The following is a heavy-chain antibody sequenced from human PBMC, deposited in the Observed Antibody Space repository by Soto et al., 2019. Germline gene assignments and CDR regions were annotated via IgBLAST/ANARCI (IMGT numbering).Heavy chain of an antibody. V-gene: IGHV3-9*01. CDR3: AKDPAARHRFGRLWYFDL. CDR1: GFTFDDYA. CDR2: ISWNSGSI. Sequence: PGGSLRLSCAASGFTFDDYAMHWVRQAPGKGLEWVSGISWNSGSIGYADSVKGRFTISRDNAKNSLYLQMNSLRAEDTALYYCAKDPAARHRFGRLWYFDLWGRGTLVTVSS. D-gene: IGHD6-6*01. J-gene: IGHJ2*01.